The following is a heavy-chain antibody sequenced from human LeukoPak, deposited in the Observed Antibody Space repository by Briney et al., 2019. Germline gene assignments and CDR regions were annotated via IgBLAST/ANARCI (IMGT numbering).Heavy chain of an antibody. J-gene: IGHJ1*01. CDR3: AKDDAWGRYQD. D-gene: IGHD3-16*01. V-gene: IGHV3-23*01. CDR2: IRGNGATT. CDR1: GFTFSSYG. Sequence: GGSLRLSCAASGFTFSSYGMNWVRQAPGKGLEWVSGIRGNGATTYYADSVKGRFTISRDNSKNTLYLQMSSLGAEDTAVYFCAKDDAWGRYQDWGQGTLVTVSS.